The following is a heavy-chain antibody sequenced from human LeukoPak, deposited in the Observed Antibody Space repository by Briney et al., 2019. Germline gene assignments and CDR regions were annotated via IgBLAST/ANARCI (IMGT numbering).Heavy chain of an antibody. CDR3: AREGYIRLPGTYYYYYMDV. CDR2: ISSSSSTI. CDR1: GFTFSSYS. V-gene: IGHV3-48*01. J-gene: IGHJ6*03. D-gene: IGHD1-1*01. Sequence: GGSLRLSCAASGFTFSSYSMNWVRQAPGKGLEWVSYISSSSSTIYYADSVKGRFTISRDNAKNSLYLQMNSLRAEDTAVYYCAREGYIRLPGTYYYYYMDVWGKGTTVTVSS.